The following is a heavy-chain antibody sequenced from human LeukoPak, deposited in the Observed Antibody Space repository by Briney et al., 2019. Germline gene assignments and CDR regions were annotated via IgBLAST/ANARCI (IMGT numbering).Heavy chain of an antibody. Sequence: SETLSLTCTVSSGSIGSSSNYWGWIRQAPGKGLEWIGNVYYSGSTFYNPSLKSRVTISVDTSKNQFSLKLRSVTAADTAIYYCARASFNVVFENWFDPWGQGTLVTVSS. V-gene: IGHV4-39*01. CDR2: VYYSGST. D-gene: IGHD2-8*01. CDR3: ARASFNVVFENWFDP. J-gene: IGHJ5*02. CDR1: SGSIGSSSNY.